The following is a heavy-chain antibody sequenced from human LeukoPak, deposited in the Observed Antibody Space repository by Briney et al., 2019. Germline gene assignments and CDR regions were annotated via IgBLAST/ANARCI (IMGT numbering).Heavy chain of an antibody. Sequence: PGGSLRLSXAASGFTFSGYSMSWVRQAPGKGLDWVSSVSSNNNYIYYADSVKGRFTISRDNAKNSLFLQMNSLRAEDTAVYYCARALATVDGFDIWGQGTMATVSS. V-gene: IGHV3-21*01. CDR2: VSSNNNYI. CDR3: ARALATVDGFDI. CDR1: GFTFSGYS. J-gene: IGHJ3*02. D-gene: IGHD5-12*01.